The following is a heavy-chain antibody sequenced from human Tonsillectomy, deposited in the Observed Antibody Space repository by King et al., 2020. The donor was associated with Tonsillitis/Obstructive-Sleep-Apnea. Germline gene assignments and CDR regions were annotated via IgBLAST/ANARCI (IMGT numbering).Heavy chain of an antibody. D-gene: IGHD3-22*01. V-gene: IGHV3-7*01. J-gene: IGHJ3*02. CDR1: GFTFSSYW. Sequence: VQLVESGGSLVQPGGSLRLSCAASGFTFSSYWMNWVRQAPGKGLEWVANVNQDGSEKYYVDSVKGRFTISRDNAKNSLYLQMNSLRAEDTAVYYCARDGRDYYDTNGYYSGAFDIWGQGTMVTVSS. CDR3: ARDGRDYYDTNGYYSGAFDI. CDR2: VNQDGSEK.